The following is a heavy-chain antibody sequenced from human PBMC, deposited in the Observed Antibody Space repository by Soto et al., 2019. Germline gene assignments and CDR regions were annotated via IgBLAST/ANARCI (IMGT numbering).Heavy chain of an antibody. V-gene: IGHV1-69*01. CDR3: ARDPVIAARPPAADYYYYYVMDV. CDR1: GGTFSSYA. Sequence: QVQLVQSGAEVKKPGSSVKVSCKASGGTFSSYAISWVRQAPGQGLEWMGGIIPIFGTANYAQKLQGRVTINADESTSTAYMELSSLRSEDTAVYYCARDPVIAARPPAADYYYYYVMDVWGQGTTVTVSS. CDR2: IIPIFGTA. J-gene: IGHJ6*02. D-gene: IGHD6-6*01.